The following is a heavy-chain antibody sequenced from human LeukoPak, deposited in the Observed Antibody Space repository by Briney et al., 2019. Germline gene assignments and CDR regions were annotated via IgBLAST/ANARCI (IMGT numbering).Heavy chain of an antibody. J-gene: IGHJ6*02. CDR1: GGSFSGYY. D-gene: IGHD3-3*02. Sequence: SETLSLTCAVYGGSFSGYYWSWIRQPPGKGLEWIGEINHSGSTNYDPSLKSRVTISVDTSKNQFSLKLSSVTAADTAVYYCARGIRSYYYYGMDVWGQGTTVTVSS. V-gene: IGHV4-34*01. CDR3: ARGIRSYYYYGMDV. CDR2: INHSGST.